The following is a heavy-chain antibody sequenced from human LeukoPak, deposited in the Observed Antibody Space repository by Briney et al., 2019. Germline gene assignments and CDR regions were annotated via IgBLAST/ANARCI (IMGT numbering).Heavy chain of an antibody. CDR2: IYTSGST. J-gene: IGHJ4*02. Sequence: SETLSLTCTVSGGSISSGSYYWSWIRQPAGKGLEWIGRIYTSGSTNYNPSLKSRVTISVDTSKNQFSLKLSSVTAADTAVYYCARVVEDYYDSSGFCYFDYWGQGTLATVSS. V-gene: IGHV4-61*02. CDR1: GGSISSGSYY. CDR3: ARVVEDYYDSSGFCYFDY. D-gene: IGHD3-22*01.